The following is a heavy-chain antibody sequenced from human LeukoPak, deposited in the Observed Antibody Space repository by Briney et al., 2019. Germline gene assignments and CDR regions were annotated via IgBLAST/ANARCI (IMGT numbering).Heavy chain of an antibody. Sequence: GGSLRLSCAASGFTFSTYAMTWVRQAPGKGLESVSLISATGSTTYYAESVRGRFTISRDNSKNTLYLQMSRLGPDDTARYYCVRDRAGGVRAFDRWGQGTLVTVSS. CDR2: ISATGSTT. CDR3: VRDRAGGVRAFDR. J-gene: IGHJ5*02. D-gene: IGHD3-10*01. V-gene: IGHV3-23*01. CDR1: GFTFSTYA.